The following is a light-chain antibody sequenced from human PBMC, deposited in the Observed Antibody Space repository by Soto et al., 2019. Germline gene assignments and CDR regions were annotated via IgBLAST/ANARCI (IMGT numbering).Light chain of an antibody. Sequence: DIQMTQSQSSVSASVGDRVIITCLASQSISSYLNWYQQKPGKAPKLLIYAASTLQSGVPSRFSGSGSGTDFTLTISSLQPEDFATYYCQEASRIPITFGQGTLLEI. V-gene: IGKV1-39*01. J-gene: IGKJ5*01. CDR1: QSISSY. CDR3: QEASRIPIT. CDR2: AAS.